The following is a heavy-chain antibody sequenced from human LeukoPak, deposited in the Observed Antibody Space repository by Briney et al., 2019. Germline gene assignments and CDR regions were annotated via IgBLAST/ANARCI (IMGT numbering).Heavy chain of an antibody. Sequence: SETLSLTCTVSGGSISSSSYYWGWIRQPPGKGLEWIGSFYYSGNTYYNPSLKSRVIISVDTSKNQFSLKLSSVTAADVAVYYCARGGRNQLLINWFDPWGREPWSPSPQ. CDR1: GGSISSSSYY. CDR3: ARGGRNQLLINWFDP. J-gene: IGHJ5*02. V-gene: IGHV4-39*02. CDR2: FYYSGNT. D-gene: IGHD2-2*01.